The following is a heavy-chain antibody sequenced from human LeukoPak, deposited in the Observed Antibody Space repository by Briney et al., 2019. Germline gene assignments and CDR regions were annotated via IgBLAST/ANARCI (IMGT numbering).Heavy chain of an antibody. CDR2: IKQDGSEK. CDR1: GFTFSSYW. Sequence: GSLRLSCAASGFTFSSYWMSWVRQAPGKGLEWVANIKQDGSEKYYVDSVKGRFTISRDNAKNSLYLQMNSLRAEDTAVYYCAREEEYYDFWSGYSNWGQGTLVTVSS. CDR3: AREEEYYDFWSGYSN. J-gene: IGHJ4*02. V-gene: IGHV3-7*01. D-gene: IGHD3-3*01.